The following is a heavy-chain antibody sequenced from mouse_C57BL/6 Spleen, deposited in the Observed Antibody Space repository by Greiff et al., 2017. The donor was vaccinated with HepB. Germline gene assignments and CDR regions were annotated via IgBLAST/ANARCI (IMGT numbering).Heavy chain of an antibody. J-gene: IGHJ4*01. CDR3: ARGDYYGSSYDYYAMDY. CDR2: ISYDGSN. V-gene: IGHV3-6*01. CDR1: GYSITSGYY. D-gene: IGHD1-1*01. Sequence: EVQLQESGPGLVKPSQSLSLTCSVTGYSITSGYYWNWIRQFPGNKLEWMGYISYDGSNNYNPSLKNRISITRDTSKNQCFLKLNSVTTEDTATYYCARGDYYGSSYDYYAMDYWGQGTSVTVSS.